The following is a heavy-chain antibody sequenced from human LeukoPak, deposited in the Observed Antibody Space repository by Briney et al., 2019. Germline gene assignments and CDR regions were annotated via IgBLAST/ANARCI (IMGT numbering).Heavy chain of an antibody. CDR2: ISGGST. Sequence: GGSLRLSCAASGFTVSSNEMSWVRQAPGKGLEWVSSISGGSTYYADSRKGRFTISGDNAKNTHYLQMNSLRAEDTAVYYCTRSGRGGAFDIWGQGTMVTVSS. CDR3: TRSGRGGAFDI. J-gene: IGHJ3*02. D-gene: IGHD1-26*01. CDR1: GFTVSSNE. V-gene: IGHV3-38-3*01.